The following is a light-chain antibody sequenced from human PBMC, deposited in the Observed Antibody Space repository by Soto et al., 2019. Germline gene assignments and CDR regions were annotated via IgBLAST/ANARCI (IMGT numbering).Light chain of an antibody. CDR2: DTS. Sequence: DIQMTHSPSTLSASVGDRVTITCRASEFISSWLAWYQQKPGNAPKLLIYDTSTLASGVPAMFSGSGSGTDFTLTISSLQHDDFATYYCQQYNSFSWTFGPGTRVEIK. V-gene: IGKV1-5*01. J-gene: IGKJ1*01. CDR1: EFISSW. CDR3: QQYNSFSWT.